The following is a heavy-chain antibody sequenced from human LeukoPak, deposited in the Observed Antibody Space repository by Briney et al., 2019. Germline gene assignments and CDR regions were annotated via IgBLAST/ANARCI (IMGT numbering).Heavy chain of an antibody. J-gene: IGHJ2*01. V-gene: IGHV4-34*01. CDR1: GGSISSYY. CDR3: ARGALADSPGVFFDL. Sequence: SETLSLTCTVSGGSISSYYWSWIRQPPGKGLEWIGEINHSGSTNYNPSLKSRVTVSVDTSKNRFSLKLSSVTAADTAVYYCARGALADSPGVFFDLWGRGNLVTVSS. D-gene: IGHD2-15*01. CDR2: INHSGST.